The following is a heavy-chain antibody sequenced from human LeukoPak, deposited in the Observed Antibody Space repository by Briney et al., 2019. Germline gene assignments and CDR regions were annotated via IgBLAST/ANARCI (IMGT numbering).Heavy chain of an antibody. CDR3: ARGVVRGDKRIDY. CDR2: IWYDGSNK. V-gene: IGHV3-33*01. J-gene: IGHJ4*02. D-gene: IGHD3-10*01. CDR1: GFTFSSYG. Sequence: PGRSLRLSCAASGFTFSSYGMHWVRQAPGKGLEWVAVIWYDGSNKYCADSVKGRFTISRDNSKNTLYLQMNSLRAEDTAVYYCARGVVRGDKRIDYWGQGTLVTVSS.